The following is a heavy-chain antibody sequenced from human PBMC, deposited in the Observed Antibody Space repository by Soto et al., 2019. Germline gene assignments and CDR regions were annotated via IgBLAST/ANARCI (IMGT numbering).Heavy chain of an antibody. CDR2: IKRDGSEK. CDR3: ARDPYYYDSHYYYGMDV. V-gene: IGHV3-7*01. J-gene: IGHJ6*02. Sequence: GGSLRLSCAASGFSFNRHLMSWVRQSPGKGLQWVASIKRDGSEKYYVDSVKGRFTISRDNVKNSLSLQMNSLRAEDTAVYYCARDPYYYDSHYYYGMDVWGQGTTVTVSS. D-gene: IGHD3-22*01. CDR1: GFSFNRHL.